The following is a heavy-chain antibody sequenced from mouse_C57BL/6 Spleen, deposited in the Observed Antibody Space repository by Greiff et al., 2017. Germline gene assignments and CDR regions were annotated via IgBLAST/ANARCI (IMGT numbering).Heavy chain of an antibody. J-gene: IGHJ4*01. Sequence: QVQLQQPGTELVKPGASLKLSCKASGYTFTTYWMHWVKQRPGKSLEWIGNINPNSGGTNYHEKFKSKATLTVDKSSSTAYMQLSGQTSEDSAVYYCARGLLPAMDYWGQGTSVTVSS. CDR3: ARGLLPAMDY. CDR1: GYTFTTYW. CDR2: INPNSGGT. D-gene: IGHD3-1*01. V-gene: IGHV1-53*01.